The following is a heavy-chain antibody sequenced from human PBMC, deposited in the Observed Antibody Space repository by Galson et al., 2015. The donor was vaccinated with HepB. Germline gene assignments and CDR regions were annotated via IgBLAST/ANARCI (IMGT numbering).Heavy chain of an antibody. CDR3: ARRSFSYVDY. CDR2: IYPSDYDL. V-gene: IGHV5-51*01. D-gene: IGHD3-16*01. CDR1: GYRFSNYW. Sequence: SGAEVKKPGESLKISCKASGYRFSNYWIGWVRQMPGKGLEWIGIIYPSDYDLRYSPSLPGQVPISVDKSVTTTYLQWDSLKASDSAMYYCARRSFSYVDYWCQGTLVTVAS. J-gene: IGHJ4*02.